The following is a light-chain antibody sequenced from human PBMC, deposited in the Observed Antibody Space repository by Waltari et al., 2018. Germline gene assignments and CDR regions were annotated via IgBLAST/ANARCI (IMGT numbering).Light chain of an antibody. CDR3: QQYSHWPPLT. Sequence: EVVMTQSPATLSVSPGARATLSCRASQSVYTNLAWYQQKPGQAPRLLIHGASTRATGIPARCRGSGSGTEFTLTISSLQSEDFALYYCQQYSHWPPLTFGGGTKVDI. CDR1: QSVYTN. J-gene: IGKJ4*01. V-gene: IGKV3-15*01. CDR2: GAS.